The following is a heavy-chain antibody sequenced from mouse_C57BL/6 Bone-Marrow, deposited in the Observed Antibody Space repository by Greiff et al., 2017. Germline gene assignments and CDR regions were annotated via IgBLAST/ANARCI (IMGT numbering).Heavy chain of an antibody. CDR2: IHPSDSDT. V-gene: IGHV1-74*01. D-gene: IGHD1-1*01. J-gene: IGHJ3*01. CDR1: GYTFTSYW. CDR3: AWGYYGSSSAWFAY. Sequence: QVQLQQPGAELVKPGASVKVSCKASGYTFTSYWMHWVKQRPGQGLEWIGRIHPSDSDTNSNQKFKGKATLTVDKSSSTAYMQLSSLTSEVSAVYYCAWGYYGSSSAWFAYWGQGTLVTVSA.